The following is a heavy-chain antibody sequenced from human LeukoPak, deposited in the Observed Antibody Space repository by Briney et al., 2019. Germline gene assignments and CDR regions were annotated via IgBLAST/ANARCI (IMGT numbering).Heavy chain of an antibody. V-gene: IGHV3-30*18. CDR3: AKYAYFDILTGPAFDY. Sequence: GRSLRLSCAASGFTFSSYGMHWLRRAPGKGLEGVTVISYDGSNKYYADSVKRRFTTSRDYSKHTLYQQRNRLRSEDAAVYYCAKYAYFDILTGPAFDYWGQGTLVTVSS. J-gene: IGHJ4*02. CDR2: ISYDGSNK. D-gene: IGHD3-9*01. CDR1: GFTFSSYG.